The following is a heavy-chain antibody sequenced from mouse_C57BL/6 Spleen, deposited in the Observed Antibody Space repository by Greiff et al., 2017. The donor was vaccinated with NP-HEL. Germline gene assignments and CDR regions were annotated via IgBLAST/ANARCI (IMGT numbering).Heavy chain of an antibody. J-gene: IGHJ4*01. D-gene: IGHD2-1*01. Sequence: QVHVKQSGAELVKPGASVKLSCKASGYTFTEYTIHWVKQRSGQGLEWIGWFYPGSGSIKYNEKFKDKATLTADKSSSTVYMELSRLTSEDSAVYFCARHEDNGNFYYYAMDYWGQGTSVTVSS. CDR1: GYTFTEYT. CDR3: ARHEDNGNFYYYAMDY. CDR2: FYPGSGSI. V-gene: IGHV1-62-2*01.